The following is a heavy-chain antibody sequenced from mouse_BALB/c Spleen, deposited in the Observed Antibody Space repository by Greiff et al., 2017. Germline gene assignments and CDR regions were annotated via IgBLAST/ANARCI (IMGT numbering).Heavy chain of an antibody. CDR1: GYTFTDYE. J-gene: IGHJ3*01. V-gene: IGHV1-5*01. CDR2: IYPGNSDT. D-gene: IGHD1-1*01. Sequence: EVQLQQSGAELVRPGASVKLSCKALGYTFTDYEMHWVKQRPGQGLEWIGAIYPGNSDTSYNQKFKGKAKLTAVTSTSTAYMELSSLTNEDSAVYYCTRPNYYGSSAWFAYWGQGTLVTVSA. CDR3: TRPNYYGSSAWFAY.